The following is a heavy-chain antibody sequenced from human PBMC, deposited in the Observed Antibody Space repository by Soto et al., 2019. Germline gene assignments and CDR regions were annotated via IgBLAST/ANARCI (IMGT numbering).Heavy chain of an antibody. Sequence: GGSLRLSCAASGFTFSDYYMSWIRQAPGKGLEWVSYISSSSSYTNYADSVKGRFTISRDNAKNSLYLQMNSLRAEDTAVYYCARPTTVTTYQSSDYYYYYGMDVWGQGTTVTVSS. V-gene: IGHV3-11*03. CDR2: ISSSSSYT. D-gene: IGHD4-17*01. CDR1: GFTFSDYY. J-gene: IGHJ6*02. CDR3: ARPTTVTTYQSSDYYYYYGMDV.